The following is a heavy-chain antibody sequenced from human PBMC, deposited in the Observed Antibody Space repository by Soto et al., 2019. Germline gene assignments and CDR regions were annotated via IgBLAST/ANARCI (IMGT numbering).Heavy chain of an antibody. CDR2: IIPIFGTA. CDR3: ARRDSRSNYYYYGMDV. D-gene: IGHD6-6*01. Sequence: ASVKVSCKASGGTFSSYAISWVRQAPGQGLEWMGGIIPIFGTANYAQKFQGRVTITADESTSTAYMELSSLRSEDTAVYYCARRDSRSNYYYYGMDVWGQGTTVTVSS. V-gene: IGHV1-69*13. J-gene: IGHJ6*02. CDR1: GGTFSSYA.